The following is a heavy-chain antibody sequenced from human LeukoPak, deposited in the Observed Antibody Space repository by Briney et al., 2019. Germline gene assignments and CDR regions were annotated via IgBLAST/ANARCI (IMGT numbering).Heavy chain of an antibody. V-gene: IGHV3-30*02. D-gene: IGHD3-22*01. J-gene: IGHJ3*02. CDR1: GFTFSSYG. CDR2: IRYDGSNK. CDR3: AKDRTPEPYYYDSSGYRPGAFDI. Sequence: GGSLRLSCAASGFTFSSYGMHWVRQAPGKGLEWVAFIRYDGSNKYYADSVKGRFTISRDNSKNTLYLQMNSLRAEDTAVYYCAKDRTPEPYYYDSSGYRPGAFDIWGQGTMVTVSS.